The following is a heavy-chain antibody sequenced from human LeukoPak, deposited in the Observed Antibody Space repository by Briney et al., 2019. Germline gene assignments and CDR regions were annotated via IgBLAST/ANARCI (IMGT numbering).Heavy chain of an antibody. Sequence: SETLSLTCTVSGSSINNNFWTWIRQPPGKGLEWIGYIYSSGSANYNPSLKSRVIISGDTSKNQISLRLTSVTAADTAMYFCARHRDYYDTWGHGTLVTISS. D-gene: IGHD3-22*01. J-gene: IGHJ4*01. CDR2: IYSSGSA. CDR1: GSSINNNF. V-gene: IGHV4-59*08. CDR3: ARHRDYYDT.